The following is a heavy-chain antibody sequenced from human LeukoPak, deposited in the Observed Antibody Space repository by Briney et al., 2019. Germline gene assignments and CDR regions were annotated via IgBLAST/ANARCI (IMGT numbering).Heavy chain of an antibody. Sequence: GASVKVSCKASGGTFSSYAISWVRQAPGQGLEWMGWISAYNGNTNYAQKLQGRVTMTTDTSTSTAYMELRSLRSDDTAVYYCARDRDIVVVSGHDDAFDIWGQGTMVTVSS. V-gene: IGHV1-18*01. CDR3: ARDRDIVVVSGHDDAFDI. D-gene: IGHD2-15*01. J-gene: IGHJ3*02. CDR1: GGTFSSYA. CDR2: ISAYNGNT.